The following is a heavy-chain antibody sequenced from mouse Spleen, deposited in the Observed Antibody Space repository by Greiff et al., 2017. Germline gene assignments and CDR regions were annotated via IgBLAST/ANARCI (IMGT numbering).Heavy chain of an antibody. CDR1: GYAFSSYW. V-gene: IGHV1-80*01. D-gene: IGHD1-1*01. Sequence: VKLMESGAELVKPGASVKISCKASGYAFSSYWMNWVKQRPGKGLEWIGQIYPGDGDTNYNGKFKGKATLTADKSSSTAYMQLSSLTSEDSAVYFCARYYYGYWDYWGQGTTLTVSS. CDR2: IYPGDGDT. J-gene: IGHJ2*01. CDR3: ARYYYGYWDY.